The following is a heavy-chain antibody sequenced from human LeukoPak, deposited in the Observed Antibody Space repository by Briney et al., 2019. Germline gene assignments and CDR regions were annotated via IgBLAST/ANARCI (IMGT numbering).Heavy chain of an antibody. J-gene: IGHJ3*02. CDR3: AKDRQARSVAYDAFDI. Sequence: SVKVSCKASGYTFTGYYMHWVRQAPGQGLEWMGGIIPIFGTPNYAQKFQGRVTITADASTSTAYMELSSLRSEDTAVYYCAKDRQARSVAYDAFDIWGQGTMVTVSS. CDR2: IIPIFGTP. D-gene: IGHD3-3*01. CDR1: GYTFTGYY. V-gene: IGHV1-69*13.